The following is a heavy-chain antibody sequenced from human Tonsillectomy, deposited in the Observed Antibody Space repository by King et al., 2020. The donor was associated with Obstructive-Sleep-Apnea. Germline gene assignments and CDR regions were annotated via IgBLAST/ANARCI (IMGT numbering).Heavy chain of an antibody. Sequence: VQLVESGGGVVQPGRSLRLSCAASGFTFSSYAMHWVRQAPGKGLEWVAVISYDGSNKYYADSVKGRFTISRDNSKNTLYLQMNSLRAEDTAVYYCARATGIYYYYGMDVWGQGTTVTVSS. CDR3: ARATGIYYYYGMDV. J-gene: IGHJ6*02. D-gene: IGHD1-14*01. V-gene: IGHV3-30-3*01. CDR2: ISYDGSNK. CDR1: GFTFSSYA.